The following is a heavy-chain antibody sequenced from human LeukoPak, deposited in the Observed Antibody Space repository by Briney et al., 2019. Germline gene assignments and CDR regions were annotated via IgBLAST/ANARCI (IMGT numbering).Heavy chain of an antibody. V-gene: IGHV1-69*02. CDR2: IIPILGIA. CDR3: ASLGWLLHGSYDY. Sequence: GASVKVSCKASGGTFSSYTISWVRQAPGQGLEWMGRIIPILGIANYAQKFQGRVTITADKSTSTAYMELSSLRSEDTAVYYCASLGWLLHGSYDYWGQGTLVTVSS. D-gene: IGHD3-22*01. CDR1: GGTFSSYT. J-gene: IGHJ4*02.